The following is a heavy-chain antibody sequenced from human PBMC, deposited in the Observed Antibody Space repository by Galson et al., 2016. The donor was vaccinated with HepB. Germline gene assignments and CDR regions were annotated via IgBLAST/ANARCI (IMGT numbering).Heavy chain of an antibody. D-gene: IGHD1-26*01. Sequence: SVKVSCKASGFTFNSYGITWVRQAPGQGLEWMGRIVAHNDKTDYAQKFQGRVTMTTDTSTDTAYMELRSLTSAATAIYYCARISSGNLLLYCSIWGQGTLVTVSS. CDR1: GFTFNSYG. J-gene: IGHJ4*02. CDR3: ARISSGNLLLYCSI. V-gene: IGHV1-18*01. CDR2: IVAHNDKT.